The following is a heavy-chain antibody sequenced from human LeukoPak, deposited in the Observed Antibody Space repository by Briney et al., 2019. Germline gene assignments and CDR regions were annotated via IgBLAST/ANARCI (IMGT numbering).Heavy chain of an antibody. Sequence: SETLSLTCTVSGGSISSSSYYWSWIRQPPGKGLEWIGYIYYSGSTNYNPSLKSRVTISVDTSKNQFSLKLSSVTAADTAVYYCARSSGGTFDYWGQGTLVTVSS. V-gene: IGHV4-61*01. J-gene: IGHJ4*02. CDR2: IYYSGST. CDR3: ARSSGGTFDY. CDR1: GGSISSSSYY. D-gene: IGHD2-15*01.